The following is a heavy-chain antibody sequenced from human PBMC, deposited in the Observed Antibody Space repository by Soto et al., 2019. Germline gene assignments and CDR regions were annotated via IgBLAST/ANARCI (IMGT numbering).Heavy chain of an antibody. D-gene: IGHD5-12*01. CDR3: ARGRGYSGDDHYYYFDMDV. CDR1: GGTFNNYP. CDR2: SIPIFGTA. J-gene: IGHJ6*02. V-gene: IGHV1-69*13. Sequence: SVKVSCKASGGTFNNYPITWVRQAPGEGLEWMGGSIPIFGTANYAQKFQGRVTISVGESTSTAYMELSSLRSEDTAVYYCARGRGYSGDDHYYYFDMDVWGQGTTVTVS.